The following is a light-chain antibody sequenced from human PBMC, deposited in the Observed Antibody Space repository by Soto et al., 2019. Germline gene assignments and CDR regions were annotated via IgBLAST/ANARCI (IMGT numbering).Light chain of an antibody. V-gene: IGLV1-40*01. J-gene: IGLJ3*02. CDR2: GNS. CDR3: QSYDSSLSGSV. Sequence: QSVLTQPPSVSGAPGQRVTISCIESSSNIGAGYDVHWYQQLPGTAPKLLIYGNSNRPSGVPDRFSGSKSGTSASLAITGLQAQDEADYNCQSYDSSLSGSVFGGGTKVTVL. CDR1: SSNIGAGYD.